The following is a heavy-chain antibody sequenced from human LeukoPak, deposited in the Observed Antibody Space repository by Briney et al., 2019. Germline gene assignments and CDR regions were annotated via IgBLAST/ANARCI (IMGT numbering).Heavy chain of an antibody. CDR2: INAGNGNT. Sequence: ASVKVSCKASGYTFTGYYMHWVRQAPGQRLEWMGWINAGNGNTKYSQKFQGRVTITRDTSASTAYMELSSLRSEDTAVYYCARPTLSGYSSSWYGEDWFDPWGQGTLVTVSS. CDR1: GYTFTGYY. V-gene: IGHV1-3*01. D-gene: IGHD6-13*01. J-gene: IGHJ5*02. CDR3: ARPTLSGYSSSWYGEDWFDP.